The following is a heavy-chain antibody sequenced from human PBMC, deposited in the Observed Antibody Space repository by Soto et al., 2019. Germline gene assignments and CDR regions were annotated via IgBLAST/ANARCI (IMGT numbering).Heavy chain of an antibody. J-gene: IGHJ4*02. CDR2: IDPRSGAT. Sequence: QVQLVQSGTAVKKPGASVQVYCKASGYTVTDYYIHWVRQAPGQGLEWMGWIDPRSGATTYAQKFQDRVTMTRDTSISTAYMDLSRLTSDDTALYYCARDDYGIYPYWGQGTLVTVSS. V-gene: IGHV1-2*02. CDR1: GYTVTDYY. D-gene: IGHD1-26*01. CDR3: ARDDYGIYPY.